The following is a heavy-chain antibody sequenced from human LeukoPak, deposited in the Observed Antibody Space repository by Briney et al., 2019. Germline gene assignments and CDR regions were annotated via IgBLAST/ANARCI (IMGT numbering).Heavy chain of an antibody. V-gene: IGHV4-59*08. D-gene: IGHD6-19*01. CDR3: AVPYTTGWYVGFDI. J-gene: IGHJ3*02. Sequence: SETLSLTCSVSGGSFSTYHWTWIRQPPGKGLEWLGYVHYTGSTKYNPSVKSRITMSVDTSKNQFSLKLNSVTAADTAVYYCAVPYTTGWYVGFDIWGPGTTVSVSS. CDR1: GGSFSTYH. CDR2: VHYTGST.